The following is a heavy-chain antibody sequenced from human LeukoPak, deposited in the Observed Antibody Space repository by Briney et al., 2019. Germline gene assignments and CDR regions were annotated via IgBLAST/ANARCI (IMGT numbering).Heavy chain of an antibody. Sequence: SETLSLTCTVSGGSVSSGSYYWSWIRQPPGKGLEWIGYIYYSGSTNYNPSLKSRVTISVDTSKNQFSLKLSSVTAADTAVYYCARHEAVVPAAMGFGYYYGMDVWGQGTTATVSS. J-gene: IGHJ6*02. CDR1: GGSVSSGSYY. CDR3: ARHEAVVPAAMGFGYYYGMDV. D-gene: IGHD2-2*01. CDR2: IYYSGST. V-gene: IGHV4-61*01.